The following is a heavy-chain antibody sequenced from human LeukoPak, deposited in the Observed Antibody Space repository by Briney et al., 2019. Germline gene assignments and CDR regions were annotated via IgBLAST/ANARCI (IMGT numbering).Heavy chain of an antibody. Sequence: GGSLRLSCASSGFTFSSYVMTWVRQAPGKGLEWVSAIGSSDGGTYYADSVKGRFAISRDNSNNMLYLQMNSLRAEDTAVYFCAKDYRHGDYYHYMDVWGKGTTVTVSS. J-gene: IGHJ6*03. CDR2: IGSSDGGT. CDR1: GFTFSSYV. D-gene: IGHD3-16*02. CDR3: AKDYRHGDYYHYMDV. V-gene: IGHV3-23*01.